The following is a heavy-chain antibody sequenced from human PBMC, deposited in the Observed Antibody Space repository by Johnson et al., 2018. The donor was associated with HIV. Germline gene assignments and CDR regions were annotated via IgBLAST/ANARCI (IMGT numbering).Heavy chain of an antibody. D-gene: IGHD3-16*01. Sequence: VQLVESGGGVVRPGGSLRLSCAASGLTVSSNYMSWVRQAPGKGLEWVSVIYSGGSTYYADSVKGRFTISRDNSKNTLYVQMNSLRAEDTAVYYCAKRPVWAPRDAFDIWCQGTMVTVSS. J-gene: IGHJ3*02. CDR1: GLTVSSNY. CDR2: IYSGGST. CDR3: AKRPVWAPRDAFDI. V-gene: IGHV3-66*01.